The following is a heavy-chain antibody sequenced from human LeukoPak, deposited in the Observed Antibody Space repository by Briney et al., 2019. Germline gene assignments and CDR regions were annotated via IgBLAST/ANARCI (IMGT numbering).Heavy chain of an antibody. CDR1: GFTFSNAW. V-gene: IGHV3-15*01. D-gene: IGHD2-2*01. Sequence: PGGSLRLSCAASGFTFSNAWMSWVRQAPGKGLEWVGRIKSKTDGGTTDYAAPVKGRFTISRDDSKNTLYLQMNSLKTEDTAVYYCTTDLGYCSSTSCYGDFDYWGQGTLVTVSS. CDR2: IKSKTDGGTT. J-gene: IGHJ4*02. CDR3: TTDLGYCSSTSCYGDFDY.